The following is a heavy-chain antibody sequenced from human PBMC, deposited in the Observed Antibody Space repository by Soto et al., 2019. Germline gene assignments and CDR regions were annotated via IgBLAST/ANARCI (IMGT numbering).Heavy chain of an antibody. V-gene: IGHV4-4*07. J-gene: IGHJ5*02. CDR1: GGSISSYY. CDR3: ARGRGIMITFGGVTNWFDP. Sequence: SETLSLTCTVSGGSISSYYWSWIRQPAGKGLEWIGRIYTSGSTNYNPSLKSRVTMSVDTSKNQFSLKLSSVTAADTAVYYCARGRGIMITFGGVTNWFDPWGQGTLVTVSS. D-gene: IGHD3-16*01. CDR2: IYTSGST.